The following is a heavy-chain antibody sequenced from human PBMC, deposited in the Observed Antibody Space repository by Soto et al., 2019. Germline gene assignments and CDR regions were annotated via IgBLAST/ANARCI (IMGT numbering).Heavy chain of an antibody. CDR2: ISSSSSYI. D-gene: IGHD6-13*01. CDR3: ARHLKLAAAFDI. CDR1: GFTFSSYS. Sequence: GGSLRLSCAASGFTFSSYSMNWVRQAPGKGLEWVSSISSSSSYIYYADSVKGRFTISRDNAKNSLYLQMNSLRAEDTAVYYCARHLKLAAAFDIWGQGTMVTVSS. J-gene: IGHJ3*02. V-gene: IGHV3-21*01.